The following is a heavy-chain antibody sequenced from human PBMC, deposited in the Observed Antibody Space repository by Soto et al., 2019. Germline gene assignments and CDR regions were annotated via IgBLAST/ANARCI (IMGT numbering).Heavy chain of an antibody. CDR2: IDPSDSYT. D-gene: IGHD3-10*01. CDR3: ASDIYGSGSYQSYYYYGMDF. CDR1: GYSFTSYW. V-gene: IGHV5-10-1*01. J-gene: IGHJ6*02. Sequence: PGESLKISCKGSGYSFTSYWISWVRQMPGKGLEWMGRIDPSDSYTNYSPSFQGHVTISADKSISTAYLQWSSLKASDTAMYYCASDIYGSGSYQSYYYYGMDFWGQGTTVTVSS.